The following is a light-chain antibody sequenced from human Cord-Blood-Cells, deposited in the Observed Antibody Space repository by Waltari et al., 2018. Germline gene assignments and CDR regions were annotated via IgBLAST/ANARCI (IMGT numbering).Light chain of an antibody. V-gene: IGKV4-1*01. CDR1: QSVLYSSNNKNY. J-gene: IGKJ1*01. CDR3: QQYYSTPT. CDR2: WAS. Sequence: DIVMTQSPDSLAVSLGERATINCKSSQSVLYSSNNKNYLAWYQQKPGQPPKLLFYWASTRESGVPDRFRGGGSGTDFPLTISSLQAEDGAVYYCQQYYSTPTFGQGTKVEIK.